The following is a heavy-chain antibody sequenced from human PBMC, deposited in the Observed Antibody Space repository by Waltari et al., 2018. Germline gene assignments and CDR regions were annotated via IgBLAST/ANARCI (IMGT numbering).Heavy chain of an antibody. CDR1: GGTFSSYA. D-gene: IGHD2-2*01. CDR3: ARAGRDIVVVPAAQYGMDV. CDR2: SIPIFGTA. V-gene: IGHV1-69*01. Sequence: QVQLVQSGAEVKKPGSSVKVSCKASGGTFSSYAISWVRQAPGQGLEWMGGSIPIFGTANYAQKFQGRVTSTADESTSTAYMELSSLRSEDTAVYYCARAGRDIVVVPAAQYGMDVWGQGTTVTVSS. J-gene: IGHJ6*02.